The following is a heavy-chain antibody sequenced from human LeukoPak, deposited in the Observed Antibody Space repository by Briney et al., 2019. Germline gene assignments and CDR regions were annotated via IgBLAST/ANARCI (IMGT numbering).Heavy chain of an antibody. Sequence: PSETLSLTCAVYGGTFSGYYWSWIRQPPGKGLEWIGEINHSGNTNYNPSLKSRVTISVDTSKNQFSLKLSSVTAADTAVYYCARDWGVSARPGYMDVWGKGTTVTVSS. CDR3: ARDWGVSARPGYMDV. D-gene: IGHD6-6*01. CDR2: INHSGNT. J-gene: IGHJ6*03. V-gene: IGHV4-34*01. CDR1: GGTFSGYY.